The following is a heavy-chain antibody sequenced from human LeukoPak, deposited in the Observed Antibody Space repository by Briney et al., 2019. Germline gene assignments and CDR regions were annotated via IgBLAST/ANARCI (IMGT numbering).Heavy chain of an antibody. Sequence: GGSLRLSCAASGFIFSSYAMSWVRQAPGKGLEWVSGIYSGGSTYYADSVKGRFTISRDNSKNTLYLQMNSLRAEDTAVYYCAKRYCSGGSCSSHFDYWGQGTLVTVSS. CDR2: IYSGGST. J-gene: IGHJ4*02. CDR3: AKRYCSGGSCSSHFDY. CDR1: GFIFSSYA. V-gene: IGHV3-23*03. D-gene: IGHD2-15*01.